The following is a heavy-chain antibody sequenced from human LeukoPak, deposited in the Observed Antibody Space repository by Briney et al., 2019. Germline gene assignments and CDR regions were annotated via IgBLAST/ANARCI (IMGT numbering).Heavy chain of an antibody. CDR1: GFTFSSYG. Sequence: SGGSLRLSCAASGFTFSSYGMHWVRQAPDKGLEWVAVIWYDGSNKYYADSVKGRFTISRDNSKNTLYLQMNSLRAEDTAVYYCASIIGRSSNEDYWGQGTLVTVSS. V-gene: IGHV3-33*01. CDR2: IWYDGSNK. D-gene: IGHD6-13*01. CDR3: ASIIGRSSNEDY. J-gene: IGHJ4*02.